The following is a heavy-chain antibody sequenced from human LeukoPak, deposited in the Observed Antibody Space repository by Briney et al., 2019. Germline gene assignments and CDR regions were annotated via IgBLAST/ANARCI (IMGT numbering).Heavy chain of an antibody. Sequence: SETLSLTCAVDGGSFSPYYWSWISQPPGKVLEWNGEINHSGSTNYNPSLRSRVTISVDTSKNQFSLRLSSVTAADTAVYYCARGGFYCGGDCYVDYWGQGTLVTVSS. J-gene: IGHJ4*02. V-gene: IGHV4-34*01. CDR2: INHSGST. D-gene: IGHD2-21*02. CDR3: ARGGFYCGGDCYVDY. CDR1: GGSFSPYY.